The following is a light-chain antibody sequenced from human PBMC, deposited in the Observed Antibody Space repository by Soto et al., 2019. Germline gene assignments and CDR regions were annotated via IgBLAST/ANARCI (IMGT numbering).Light chain of an antibody. CDR2: KVS. J-gene: IGKJ2*03. CDR3: MQYAHWPHS. CDR1: QSLVHSSGNTF. V-gene: IGKV2-30*02. Sequence: DDVLTQSPVSLPVTLRQPASISCRSSQSLVHSSGNTFLSWFFQRPGQSPRRLIYKVSNRDSGAPDRISGSGSGTDFTLQITRVEAEDVWVYYCMQYAHWPHSFGQGTKLEIK.